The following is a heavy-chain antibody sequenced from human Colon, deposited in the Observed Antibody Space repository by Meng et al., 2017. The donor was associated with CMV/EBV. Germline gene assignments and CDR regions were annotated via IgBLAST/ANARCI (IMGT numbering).Heavy chain of an antibody. J-gene: IGHJ4*02. V-gene: IGHV2-5*02. CDR2: IHWDDDK. CDR1: WFSLTTTGVG. D-gene: IGHD1-14*01. CDR3: ARHSLTILTD. Sequence: MPLKESGPALVKPTQPPSPASTFSWFSLTTTGVGVAWVRQPPGKAPELLALIHWDDDKRYRPSLKIRLNTTKDTSKNQVVLSMTDLDPADKGTFYCARHSLTILTDWGQGALVTVSS.